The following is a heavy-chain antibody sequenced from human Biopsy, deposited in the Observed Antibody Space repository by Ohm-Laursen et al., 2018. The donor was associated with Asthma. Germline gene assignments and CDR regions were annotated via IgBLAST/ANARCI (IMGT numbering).Heavy chain of an antibody. J-gene: IGHJ4*02. V-gene: IGHV4-31*02. Sequence: TLSLTWTVCGASITSGGCCWNWIRQHPGKGLEWIGYIHHSGTSYFNPSLKSRVSFSRDTSKNQFSLRLSSVTAADPAMYYCARIRRRSGSYFVDYWGQGTLVTVSS. CDR1: GASITSGGCC. D-gene: IGHD3-22*01. CDR3: ARIRRRSGSYFVDY. CDR2: IHHSGTS.